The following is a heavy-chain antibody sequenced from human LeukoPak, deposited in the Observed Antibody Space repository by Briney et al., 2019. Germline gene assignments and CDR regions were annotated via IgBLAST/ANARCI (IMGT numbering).Heavy chain of an antibody. D-gene: IGHD3-10*01. CDR2: IYHSGST. CDR1: GYSISSGYY. J-gene: IGHJ4*02. CDR3: ARLTYHYYYGSGSYPDY. Sequence: KPSETLSLTCTVSGYSISSGYYWGWIRQPPGKGLEWIGSIYHSGSTYYNPSLKSRVTISVDTSKNQFSLKLSSVTAADTAVYYCARLTYHYYYGSGSYPDYWGQGTLVTVSS. V-gene: IGHV4-38-2*02.